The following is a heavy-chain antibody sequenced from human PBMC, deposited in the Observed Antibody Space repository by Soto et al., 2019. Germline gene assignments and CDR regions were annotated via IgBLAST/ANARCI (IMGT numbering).Heavy chain of an antibody. CDR3: ARVPDTAMVLFDY. J-gene: IGHJ4*02. V-gene: IGHV4-59*01. CDR2: IYYSGST. D-gene: IGHD5-18*01. Sequence: SSEILSLTCTVSGGSISSYYWSWIRQPPGKGLEWIGYIYYSGSTNYNPSLKSRVTISVDTSKNQFSLKLSSVTAADTAVYYCARVPDTAMVLFDYWGQGTLVTVSS. CDR1: GGSISSYY.